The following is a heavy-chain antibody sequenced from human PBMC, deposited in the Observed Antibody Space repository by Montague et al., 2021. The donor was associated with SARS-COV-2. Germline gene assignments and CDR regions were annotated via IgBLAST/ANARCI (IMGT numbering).Heavy chain of an antibody. CDR1: GFTFSSYE. V-gene: IGHV3-48*03. CDR2: ISSSGSAI. Sequence: SLRLSCAASGFTFSSYEMNWVRQAPGKGLEWVSYISSSGSAIYYADSVKGRFSISRDNAKNSLYLQMNSLRAEDTGVYYCARDVVDYDFWSGYSTVRYYAMDVWGQGTTVTVSS. J-gene: IGHJ6*02. CDR3: ARDVVDYDFWSGYSTVRYYAMDV. D-gene: IGHD3-3*01.